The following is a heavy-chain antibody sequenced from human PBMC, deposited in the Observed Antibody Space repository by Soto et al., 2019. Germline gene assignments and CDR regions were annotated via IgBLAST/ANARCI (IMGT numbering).Heavy chain of an antibody. Sequence: ASVKVSCKASGYSFTSYGISWVRQAPGQGLEWMGWITAFNGDTNYAQRFQDRVTMTTDTSTSTAYMELRSLRSDDTAVYYCARDGDATDYDILTGYFDYWGQGTLVTVSS. V-gene: IGHV1-18*01. D-gene: IGHD3-9*01. CDR1: GYSFTSYG. J-gene: IGHJ4*02. CDR3: ARDGDATDYDILTGYFDY. CDR2: ITAFNGDT.